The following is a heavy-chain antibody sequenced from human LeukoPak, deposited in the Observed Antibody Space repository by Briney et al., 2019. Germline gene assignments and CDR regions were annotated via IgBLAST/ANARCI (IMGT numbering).Heavy chain of an antibody. J-gene: IGHJ4*02. Sequence: SETLSLTCTVSGVSISSYYWSWLRQPPGKGLEGIGYIYYSGSTNYNPSLKSRVTISVDTSKNQFSLRLRSVTAADTAVYYCARMRYSGSLDYWGQGNLVTVSS. CDR1: GVSISSYY. D-gene: IGHD1-26*01. CDR3: ARMRYSGSLDY. V-gene: IGHV4-59*01. CDR2: IYYSGST.